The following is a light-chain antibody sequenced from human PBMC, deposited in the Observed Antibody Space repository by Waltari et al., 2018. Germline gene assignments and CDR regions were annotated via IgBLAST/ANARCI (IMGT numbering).Light chain of an antibody. V-gene: IGKV3-15*01. J-gene: IGKJ3*01. CDR3: QQYNTWPS. Sequence: IVLTNSPATLPVSSGERATLSRRASQNISTHLVWYQHNPGQAPRLLIYAASTRATGTPARFSGHGSGTEFTLTISSLQSEDFALYYCQQYNTWPSFGPGTKVDIK. CDR2: AAS. CDR1: QNISTH.